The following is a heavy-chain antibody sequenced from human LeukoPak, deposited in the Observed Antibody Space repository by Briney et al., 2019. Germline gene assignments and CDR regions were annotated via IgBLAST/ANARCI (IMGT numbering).Heavy chain of an antibody. CDR2: IYYSGST. V-gene: IGHV4-59*01. Sequence: SETLSLTCTVSGGSISSYYWSWIRQPPGKGLEWIGYIYYSGSTNYNPSLKGRVTISVDTSKNQFSLKLSSVTAADTAVYYCARGGGYSYGYYFDYWGQGTLVTVSS. CDR1: GGSISSYY. D-gene: IGHD5-18*01. J-gene: IGHJ4*02. CDR3: ARGGGYSYGYYFDY.